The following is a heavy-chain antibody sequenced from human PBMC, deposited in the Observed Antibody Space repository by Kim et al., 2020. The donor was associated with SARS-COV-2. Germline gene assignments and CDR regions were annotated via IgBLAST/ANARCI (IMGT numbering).Heavy chain of an antibody. D-gene: IGHD2-8*02. J-gene: IGHJ6*02. CDR3: ARVWSRSYYGMDV. Sequence: KYADSVKGRFTISRDNANNSLFLQMNSLRDEDTGVYYCARVWSRSYYGMDVWGQGTTVTVSS. V-gene: IGHV3-11*06.